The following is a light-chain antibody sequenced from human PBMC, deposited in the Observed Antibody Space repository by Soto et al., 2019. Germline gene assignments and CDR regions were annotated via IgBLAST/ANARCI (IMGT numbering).Light chain of an antibody. CDR3: QQYNNWPYT. Sequence: EIVMTQSPATLSVSPGERATVSCRASQSVSSNLAWYQQKPGQAPRLLIYGASTRATGIPARFSGSRSGTEFTLTISSLQSEDFAVYYCQQYNNWPYTFGQGTKLEIK. V-gene: IGKV3-15*01. CDR2: GAS. CDR1: QSVSSN. J-gene: IGKJ2*01.